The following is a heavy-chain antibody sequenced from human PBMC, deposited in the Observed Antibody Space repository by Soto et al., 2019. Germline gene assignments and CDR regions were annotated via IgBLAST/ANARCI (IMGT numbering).Heavy chain of an antibody. J-gene: IGHJ6*02. D-gene: IGHD2-15*01. CDR2: ISSSSSYI. Sequence: PGGSLRLSCAASGFTFSSYSMNWVRQAPGKGLEWVSSISSSSSYIYYADSVKGRFTISRDNAKNSLYLQMNSLRAEDTAVYYCRTPGYCSGGSCYFGGARDYYGMDVWGQGTTVTVYS. V-gene: IGHV3-21*01. CDR1: GFTFSSYS. CDR3: RTPGYCSGGSCYFGGARDYYGMDV.